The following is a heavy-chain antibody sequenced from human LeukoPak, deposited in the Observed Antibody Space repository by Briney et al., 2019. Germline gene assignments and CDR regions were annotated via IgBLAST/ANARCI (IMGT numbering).Heavy chain of an antibody. Sequence: GGSLRLSCAASGFTFKLYWMHWVRQVPGKRPVWVSRINDDGSDTIYADSVRGRFTISRDDAKNTVYLQMNNLRAEDPAVYYCVRGGPSTWSWGQGTLVTVSS. CDR3: VRGGPSTWS. D-gene: IGHD2-15*01. J-gene: IGHJ5*02. CDR2: INDDGSDT. CDR1: GFTFKLYW. V-gene: IGHV3-74*01.